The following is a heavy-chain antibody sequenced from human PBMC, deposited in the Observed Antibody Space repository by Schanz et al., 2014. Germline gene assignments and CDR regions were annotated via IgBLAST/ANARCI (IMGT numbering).Heavy chain of an antibody. Sequence: EVQLLESGGGLVQPGGSLRLSCAGSGFTFSSYAMSWVRQASGKGLEWVSAISGSGASTYYADSVKGRFTISRDNSKNTLYLQMNSLRAEDTAVYYCAKDQGSYGSGSYSYFDYWGQGTMVTVSS. J-gene: IGHJ4*03. CDR2: ISGSGAST. CDR3: AKDQGSYGSGSYSYFDY. D-gene: IGHD3-10*01. V-gene: IGHV3-23*01. CDR1: GFTFSSYA.